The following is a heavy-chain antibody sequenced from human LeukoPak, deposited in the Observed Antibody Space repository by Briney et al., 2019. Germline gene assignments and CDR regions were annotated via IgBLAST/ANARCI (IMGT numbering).Heavy chain of an antibody. CDR1: GFTFDDYA. CDR2: ISWNSGSI. D-gene: IGHD5-18*01. CDR3: AKGAGYSYGYVHYYFDY. Sequence: GGSLRLSCAASGFTFDDYAMHWVRQAPGKGLEWVSGISWNSGSIGYADSVKGRFTISRDNAKNSLYLQMNSLRAEDMALYYCAKGAGYSYGYVHYYFDYWGQGTLVTVSS. V-gene: IGHV3-9*03. J-gene: IGHJ4*02.